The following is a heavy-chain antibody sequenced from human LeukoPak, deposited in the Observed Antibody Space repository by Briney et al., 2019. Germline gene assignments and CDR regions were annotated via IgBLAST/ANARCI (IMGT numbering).Heavy chain of an antibody. CDR3: ARDLGGPIWYYYGMDV. CDR2: IWYDGSNK. CDR1: GFTFSSYG. V-gene: IGHV3-33*01. D-gene: IGHD1-26*01. Sequence: GRSLRLSCAASGFTFSSYGMHWVRQAPGKGLEWVAVIWYDGSNKYYADSVKGRFTISRDNSKNTLYLQMNSLRAEDTAVYYCARDLGGPIWYYYGMDVWGQGTTVTVSS. J-gene: IGHJ6*02.